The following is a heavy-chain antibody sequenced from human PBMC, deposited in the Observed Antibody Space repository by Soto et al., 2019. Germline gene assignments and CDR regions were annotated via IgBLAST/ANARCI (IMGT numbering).Heavy chain of an antibody. V-gene: IGHV3-53*01. J-gene: IGHJ6*02. CDR3: ASANLDVLRFLEWFPGSYYYYGMDV. CDR1: GFTVISNY. Sequence: PGRSLRLSCASSGFTVISNYMSWVRQAPGKGLEWVSVIYSGGSTYYADSVKGRFTISRDNSKNTLYLQMNSLRAEDTAVYYCASANLDVLRFLEWFPGSYYYYGMDVWGQGTTVTVSS. D-gene: IGHD3-3*01. CDR2: IYSGGST.